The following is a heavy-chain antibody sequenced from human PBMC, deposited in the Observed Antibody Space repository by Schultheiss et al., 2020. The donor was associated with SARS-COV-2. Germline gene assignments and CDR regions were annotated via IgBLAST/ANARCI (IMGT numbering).Heavy chain of an antibody. CDR3: ARVELYSSSSFGMDV. D-gene: IGHD6-6*01. CDR1: GFTFSRYA. V-gene: IGHV3-30*07. J-gene: IGHJ6*02. Sequence: GGSLRLSCAASGFTFSRYAMSWVRQAPGKGLEWVAVISYDGSNKYYAGSVKGRFTISRVNSKNTLYLQMNSLRAEDTAVYYCARVELYSSSSFGMDVWGQGTTVTVSS. CDR2: ISYDGSNK.